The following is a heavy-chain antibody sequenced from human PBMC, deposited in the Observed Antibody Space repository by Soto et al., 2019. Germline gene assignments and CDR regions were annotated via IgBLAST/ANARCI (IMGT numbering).Heavy chain of an antibody. Sequence: QVQLVESGGGVVQPGRSLRLSCAASGFTFSSYGMHWVRQAPGKGLEWVAVISYDGSNKYYADSVKGRFTISRDNSKNTLYLKMNSLRAEDTAVYYCAKDLLHKWWLSPRYYYGMDVWGQGTTVTVSS. CDR2: ISYDGSNK. V-gene: IGHV3-30*18. D-gene: IGHD3-22*01. CDR1: GFTFSSYG. CDR3: AKDLLHKWWLSPRYYYGMDV. J-gene: IGHJ6*02.